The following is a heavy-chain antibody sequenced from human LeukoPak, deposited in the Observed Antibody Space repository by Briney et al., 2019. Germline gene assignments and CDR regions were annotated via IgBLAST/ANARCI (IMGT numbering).Heavy chain of an antibody. J-gene: IGHJ4*02. Sequence: PSETLPLTCTVSGGSISNYCWSWFRQPPGKGLEWIGYIYYSGSTNYNPSLKSRVSISVDTSKNQFSLKLSSVTAADTAVYYCGRFGKGCSGTSCYVDYWGQGTLVTVSS. V-gene: IGHV4-59*01. CDR3: GRFGKGCSGTSCYVDY. D-gene: IGHD2-2*01. CDR2: IYYSGST. CDR1: GGSISNYC.